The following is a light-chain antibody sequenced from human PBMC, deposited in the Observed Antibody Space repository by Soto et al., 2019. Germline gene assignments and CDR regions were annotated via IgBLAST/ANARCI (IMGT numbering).Light chain of an antibody. V-gene: IGLV1-51*01. CDR2: DSN. CDR3: GTWDNSLRSWV. J-gene: IGLJ3*02. CDR1: SSNIGNNY. Sequence: QSVLTQPPSVSAAPGQKVTISCSGSSSNIGNNYVSWYQQFPGTAPKLLIYDSNSRPSGIPDRFSGSKSGTSANLGITGLQTGDEADYYCGTWDNSLRSWVFGGGTKLTVL.